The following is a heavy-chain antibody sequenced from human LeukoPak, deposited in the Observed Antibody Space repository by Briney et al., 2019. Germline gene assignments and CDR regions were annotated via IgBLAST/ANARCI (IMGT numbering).Heavy chain of an antibody. V-gene: IGHV1-8*01. D-gene: IGHD4-11*01. CDR2: MNPNSGNT. CDR1: GYTFTSYD. J-gene: IGHJ6*02. Sequence: GASVKVSCKASGYTFTSYDINWVRQATGQGLEWMGWMNPNSGNTGYAQKFQGRVTMTRNTSISTAYMELSSLGSEDTAVYYCARFYSNYESYYYYGMDVWGQGTTVTVPS. CDR3: ARFYSNYESYYYYGMDV.